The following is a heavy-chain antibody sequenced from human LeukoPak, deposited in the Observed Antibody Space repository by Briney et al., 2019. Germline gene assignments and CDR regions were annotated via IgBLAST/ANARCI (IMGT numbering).Heavy chain of an antibody. CDR1: GFTFSSYA. D-gene: IGHD3-16*01. CDR2: ISGSGGST. V-gene: IGHV3-23*01. J-gene: IGHJ4*02. CDR3: ARALLGGMGYYFDY. Sequence: GGSLRLSCAASGFTFSSYAMSWVRQAPGKGPEWVSAISGSGGSTYYADSVKGRFTISRDNSKNTLYLQMNSLRAEDTAVYYCARALLGGMGYYFDYWGQGTLVTVSS.